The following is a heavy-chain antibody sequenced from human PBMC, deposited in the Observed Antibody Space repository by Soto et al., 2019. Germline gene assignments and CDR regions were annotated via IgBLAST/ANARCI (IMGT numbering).Heavy chain of an antibody. CDR1: GGSVSSGNYY. CDR3: ARGVGVVTFFDY. V-gene: IGHV4-61*01. D-gene: IGHD3-3*01. J-gene: IGHJ4*02. Sequence: SETLSLTCTVSGGSVSSGNYYWSWIRQPPGKGLEWIGYIYYSGGTNFNPSLKSRVTISVDTSKNQFSLKLSSVTAADTAVYYCARGVGVVTFFDYWGQGTLVTVSS. CDR2: IYYSGGT.